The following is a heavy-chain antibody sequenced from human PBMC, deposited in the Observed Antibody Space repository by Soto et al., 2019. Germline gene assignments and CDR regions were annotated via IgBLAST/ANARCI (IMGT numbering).Heavy chain of an antibody. CDR1: GFTFSSYA. V-gene: IGHV3-23*01. CDR3: AKVAPYNWNRKLGAFDI. J-gene: IGHJ3*02. Sequence: GGSLRLSCAASGFTFSSYAMSWVRQAPGKGLEWVSAISGSGGSTYYADSVKGRFTISRDNSKNTLYLQMNSLRAEDTAVYYCAKVAPYNWNRKLGAFDIWGQGTMVTVSS. D-gene: IGHD1-20*01. CDR2: ISGSGGST.